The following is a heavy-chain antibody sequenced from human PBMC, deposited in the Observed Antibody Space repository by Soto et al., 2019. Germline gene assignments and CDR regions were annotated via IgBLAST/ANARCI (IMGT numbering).Heavy chain of an antibody. D-gene: IGHD6-13*01. J-gene: IGHJ4*02. CDR1: GFNVSSDY. CDR2: LSTTGFT. V-gene: IGHV3-53*01. Sequence: EVQPVESGGGLIQPGGSLRLSCVASGFNVSSDYMNWVRQAPGKGLEWVSVLSTTGFTSYADSVKGRFTISSDSSKNTLYLQMNSLRVEDTAVYYCVRDSETSSSWSLDYWGQGVLVTVSS. CDR3: VRDSETSSSWSLDY.